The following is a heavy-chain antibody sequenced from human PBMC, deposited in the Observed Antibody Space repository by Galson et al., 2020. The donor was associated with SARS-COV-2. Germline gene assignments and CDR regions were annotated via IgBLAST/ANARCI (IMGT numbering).Heavy chain of an antibody. CDR3: AKAHCSSTSCSNWFDP. Sequence: GGSLRLSCAASGFTFDDYAMHWVRQAPGKGLEWVSGISWNSGSIGYADSVKGRFTISRDNARNSLYLQMNSLRAEDTALYYCAKAHCSSTSCSNWFDPWGQGTLVTVSS. CDR2: ISWNSGSI. J-gene: IGHJ5*02. V-gene: IGHV3-9*01. D-gene: IGHD2-2*01. CDR1: GFTFDDYA.